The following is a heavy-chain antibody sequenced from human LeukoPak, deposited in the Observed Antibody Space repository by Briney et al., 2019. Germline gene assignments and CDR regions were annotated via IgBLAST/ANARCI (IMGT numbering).Heavy chain of an antibody. CDR3: ARDTGPGSPYFQH. CDR1: GDSIRSYY. Sequence: SETLSLTCTVSGDSIRSYYWGWIRQPPGKGLEWIGSIYYSGSTYYNPSLKSRVTISVDTSKNQFSLKLSSVTAADTAVYYCARDTGPGSPYFQHWGQGTLVTVSS. CDR2: IYYSGST. D-gene: IGHD3-10*01. V-gene: IGHV4-38-2*02. J-gene: IGHJ1*01.